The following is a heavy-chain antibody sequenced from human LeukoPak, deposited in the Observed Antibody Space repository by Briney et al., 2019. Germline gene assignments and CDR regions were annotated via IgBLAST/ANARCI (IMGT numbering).Heavy chain of an antibody. CDR1: GFTFSDSY. J-gene: IGHJ3*02. CDR2: ISSGGDTI. V-gene: IGHV3-11*01. Sequence: GGSPRLSCAASGFTFSDSYMSWIRQAPGKGLEYVSYISSGGDTIYHADSVKGRFTISRDNAKNSLYLQMNSLRAEDTAVYYCTRVEAFDIWGQGTMVTVSS. CDR3: TRVEAFDI. D-gene: IGHD1-1*01.